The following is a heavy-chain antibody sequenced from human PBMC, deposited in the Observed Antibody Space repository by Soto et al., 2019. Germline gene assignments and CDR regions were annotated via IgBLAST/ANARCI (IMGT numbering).Heavy chain of an antibody. V-gene: IGHV1-69*12. J-gene: IGHJ6*02. CDR1: VGAFSDYA. D-gene: IGHD2-15*01. Sequence: QVQLVQSGAEVKKPGSSVMVSCKASVGAFSDYAFSWVRQAPGQGLEWLGGIMPIFRAPDYGQKFQGRVTITADESTRTTYMEMRGLESEDTAVYYCASLLKGADIGNYYDGMDVWGQGTTVTVS. CDR2: IMPIFRAP. CDR3: ASLLKGADIGNYYDGMDV.